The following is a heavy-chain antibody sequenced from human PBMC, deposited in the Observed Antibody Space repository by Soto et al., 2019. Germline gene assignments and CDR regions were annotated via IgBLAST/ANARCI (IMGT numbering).Heavy chain of an antibody. Sequence: PGGSLRLSCAASGFTFSSYTMNWVRQAPGKGLEWVSSISSSSSYKYYADSVKGRFTISRDNSKNTLYLQMNSLRAEDTAVYYCASTAGSLRYFDYWGQGTLVTVSS. CDR1: GFTFSSYT. D-gene: IGHD6-13*01. CDR2: ISSSSSYK. CDR3: ASTAGSLRYFDY. V-gene: IGHV3-21*01. J-gene: IGHJ4*02.